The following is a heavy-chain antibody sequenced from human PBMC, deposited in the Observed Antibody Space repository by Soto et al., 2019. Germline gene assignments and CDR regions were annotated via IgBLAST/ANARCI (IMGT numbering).Heavy chain of an antibody. D-gene: IGHD3-22*01. CDR2: IYYSGST. CDR1: GGSISSGGYY. CDR3: ARDRVYDSSARKGPYAFDI. J-gene: IGHJ3*02. Sequence: SETLSLTCTVSGGSISSGGYYWSWIRQHPGKGLEWIGYIYYSGSTYYNPSLKSRVTISVDTSKNQFSLKLSSVTAADTAVYYCARDRVYDSSARKGPYAFDIWGQGTMVTVSS. V-gene: IGHV4-31*03.